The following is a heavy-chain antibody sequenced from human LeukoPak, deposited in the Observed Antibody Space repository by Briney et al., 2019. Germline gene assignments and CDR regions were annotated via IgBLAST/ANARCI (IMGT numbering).Heavy chain of an antibody. D-gene: IGHD6-13*01. V-gene: IGHV4-31*03. CDR3: ARDWGGQQLDY. CDR2: IYYSGGST. CDR1: GGSISSGAYF. J-gene: IGHJ4*02. Sequence: PSETLSLTCTVSGGSISSGAYFWSWIRQHPGKGLEWIGYIYYSGGSTNYNPSLKSRVTISVDTSKNQFSLKLSSVTAADTAVYYCARDWGGQQLDYWGQGTLVTVSS.